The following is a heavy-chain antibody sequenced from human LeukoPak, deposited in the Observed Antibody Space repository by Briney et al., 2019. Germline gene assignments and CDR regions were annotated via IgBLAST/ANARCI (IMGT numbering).Heavy chain of an antibody. J-gene: IGHJ4*02. CDR3: ARGDVENYDFWSRTPSVTANPLDY. CDR2: ISSSSSTI. CDR1: GFTFSSYS. V-gene: IGHV3-48*01. D-gene: IGHD3-3*01. Sequence: PGGSLRLSCAASGFTFSSYSMNWVRQAPGKGLEWVSYISSSSSTIYYADSVKGRFTISRDNAKNSLYLQMNSLRAEDTAVYYCARGDVENYDFWSRTPSVTANPLDYWGQGTLVTVSS.